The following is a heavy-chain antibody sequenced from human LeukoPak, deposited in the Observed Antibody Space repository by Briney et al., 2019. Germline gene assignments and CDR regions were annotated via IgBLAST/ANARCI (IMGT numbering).Heavy chain of an antibody. CDR1: GFTVSSNY. Sequence: GGSLRLSCAASGFTVSSNYMSWVRQAPGKGLEWVSVIYSGGSTYYADSVEGRFTISRDNSKNTLHLQMNSLRPEDTAVYYCAKARTANDYGSGSFYKGFDSWGQGTLVTVSS. V-gene: IGHV3-66*01. J-gene: IGHJ4*02. CDR3: AKARTANDYGSGSFYKGFDS. CDR2: IYSGGST. D-gene: IGHD3-10*01.